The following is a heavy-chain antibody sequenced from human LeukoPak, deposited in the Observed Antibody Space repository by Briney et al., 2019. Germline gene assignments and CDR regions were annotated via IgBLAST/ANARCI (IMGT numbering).Heavy chain of an antibody. Sequence: SETLSLTCTVSGGSISSYYWSWIRQPPGKGLEWIGYIYYSGSTNYNPPLKSRVTISVDTSKNQFSLKLSSVTAADTAVYYCAREGYCSSTSCYDGNWFDPWGQGTLVTVSS. CDR1: GGSISSYY. J-gene: IGHJ5*02. V-gene: IGHV4-59*01. D-gene: IGHD2-2*01. CDR2: IYYSGST. CDR3: AREGYCSSTSCYDGNWFDP.